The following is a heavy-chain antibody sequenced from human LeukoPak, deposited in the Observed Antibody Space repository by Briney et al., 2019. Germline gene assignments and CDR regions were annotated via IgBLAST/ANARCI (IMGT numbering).Heavy chain of an antibody. CDR2: INGNGVT. CDR3: VRDELRTTYRFSWDP. Sequence: SETLSLTCAVSGGSIGFYFWSWIRQSAGKGLEWIGRINGNGVTNYNPSLKSRVTMSVDTSKSQFSLNLRSVTAADTSVYYCVRDELRTTYRFSWDPWGQGILVTV. V-gene: IGHV4-4*07. CDR1: GGSIGFYF. D-gene: IGHD3-16*02. J-gene: IGHJ5*02.